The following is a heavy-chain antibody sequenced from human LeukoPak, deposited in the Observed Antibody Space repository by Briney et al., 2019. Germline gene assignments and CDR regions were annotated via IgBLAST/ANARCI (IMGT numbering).Heavy chain of an antibody. D-gene: IGHD3-16*01. CDR3: ARRGFGYSLDV. J-gene: IGHJ6*02. CDR1: VGSTSDSNSY. CDR2: VYHNGNT. V-gene: IGHV4-39*01. Sequence: SETLSLTCTVSVGSTSDSNSYWTWIRQPPGKGLEWIGSVYHNGNTYYIPSLKSRLTISVDTSKNQFSLRLSSVTAADAAVYFCARRGFGYSLDVWGQGITVTVSS.